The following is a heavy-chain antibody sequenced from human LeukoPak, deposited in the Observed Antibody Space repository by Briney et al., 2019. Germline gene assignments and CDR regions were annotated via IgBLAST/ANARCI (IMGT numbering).Heavy chain of an antibody. V-gene: IGHV3-21*01. D-gene: IGHD2-15*01. CDR2: VTSSSYI. CDR3: ARGSASRGGGSDFDY. J-gene: IGHJ4*02. CDR1: GFPFSTYG. Sequence: GGSLRLSCAASGFPFSTYGMNWVRQAPGKGLEWVSSVTSSSYIYYADSLKGRFTISRDNAKNSLYLQMNSLRAEDTAVYYCARGSASRGGGSDFDYWGQGTLVTVSS.